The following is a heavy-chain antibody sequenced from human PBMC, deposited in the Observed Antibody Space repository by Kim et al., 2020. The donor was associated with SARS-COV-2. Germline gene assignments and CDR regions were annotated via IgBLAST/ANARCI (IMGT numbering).Heavy chain of an antibody. D-gene: IGHD1-1*01. J-gene: IGHJ4*02. V-gene: IGHV3-53*01. CDR3: ARDYRQLGYFDY. Sequence: GGSLRLSCAASGFTVSDNYMSWVRQAPGKGLEWVSVIHSGGNTYYADSVKGRFTISRDNSKNTLYLQINSRIAEDTAVYYCARDYRQLGYFDYWGEGTLV. CDR2: IHSGGNT. CDR1: GFTVSDNY.